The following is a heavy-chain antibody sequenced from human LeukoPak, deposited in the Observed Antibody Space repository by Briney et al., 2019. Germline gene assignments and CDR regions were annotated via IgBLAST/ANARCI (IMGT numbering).Heavy chain of an antibody. V-gene: IGHV3-30*03. D-gene: IGHD4-17*01. Sequence: GRSLRLSCAASGFTFSSYGMHWVRQAPGKGLEWVAVISYDGSNKYYADSVKGRFTISRDNSKNTLYLQMNSLRAEDTSVYYCATNGDFSIRTEFWGQGTLVTVSS. CDR3: ATNGDFSIRTEF. CDR2: ISYDGSNK. J-gene: IGHJ4*02. CDR1: GFTFSSYG.